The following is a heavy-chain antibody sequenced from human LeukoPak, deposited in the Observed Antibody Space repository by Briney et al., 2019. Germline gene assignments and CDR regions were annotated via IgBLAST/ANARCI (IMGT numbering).Heavy chain of an antibody. CDR2: ISSSSTI. Sequence: TGGSLRLSCAASGFTFSSYSMNWVRQAPGKGLEWVSYISSSSTIYYADSVKGRFTISRDNAKNSLYLQMNSLRAEDTAVYYCAREGHGSGSYHYDCWGQGTLVTVSS. D-gene: IGHD3-10*01. V-gene: IGHV3-48*01. CDR3: AREGHGSGSYHYDC. J-gene: IGHJ4*02. CDR1: GFTFSSYS.